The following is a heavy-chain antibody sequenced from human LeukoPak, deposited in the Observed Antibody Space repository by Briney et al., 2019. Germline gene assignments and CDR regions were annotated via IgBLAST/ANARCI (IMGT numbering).Heavy chain of an antibody. CDR3: ARAIDY. Sequence: GGSLRLSCAASGFTFSSYSMNWVRQAPGKGLEWVSYISSSSGTIYYADSVKGRFTISRDNAKNSLYLQMNSLRAEDTAVYYCARAIDYWGQGTLVTVSS. J-gene: IGHJ4*02. CDR1: GFTFSSYS. V-gene: IGHV3-48*01. CDR2: ISSSSGTI.